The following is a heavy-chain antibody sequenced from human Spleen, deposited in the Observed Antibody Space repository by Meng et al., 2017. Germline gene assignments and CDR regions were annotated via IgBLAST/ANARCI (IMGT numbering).Heavy chain of an antibody. J-gene: IGHJ5*02. V-gene: IGHV4-59*12. Sequence: SETLSLTCTVSGGSISSYYWSWIRQPPGKGLEWIGYIYYSGSTNYNPSLKSRVTISVDMSKNQFSLKLSSVTAADTAVYYCARGRRGDYDSSGYSNWFDPWGQGTLVTVSS. CDR3: ARGRRGDYDSSGYSNWFDP. CDR2: IYYSGST. D-gene: IGHD3-22*01. CDR1: GGSISSYY.